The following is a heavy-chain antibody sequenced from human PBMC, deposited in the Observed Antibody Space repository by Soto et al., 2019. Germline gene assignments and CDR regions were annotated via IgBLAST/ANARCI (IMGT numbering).Heavy chain of an antibody. Sequence: GGSLRLSCAASGFSVSTYNMDWVRHAPGKGPEWIAYISTTSFTIYYAESVKGRFTISRDNDRNSLYLEMNSLRDEDTAVYYCARDRCYDGTCYSASDSWGQGTLVTVSS. CDR1: GFSVSTYN. D-gene: IGHD2-15*01. V-gene: IGHV3-48*02. CDR2: ISTTSFTI. CDR3: ARDRCYDGTCYSASDS. J-gene: IGHJ5*01.